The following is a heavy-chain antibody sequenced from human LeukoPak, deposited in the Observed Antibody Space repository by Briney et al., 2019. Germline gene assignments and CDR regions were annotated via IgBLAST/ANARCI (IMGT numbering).Heavy chain of an antibody. CDR1: GGSISSTSYY. CDR2: IYYSGTT. V-gene: IGHV4-39*01. CDR3: AGGRWHYSDSTGYYLDI. Sequence: SETLSLTCTVSGGSISSTSYYWGWLRLPPGKGLEWIGNIYYSGTTQYKPSLKSRVTISVDTSKNQLSLKLTSVTAADTAVYYCAGGRWHYSDSTGYYLDIWGQGTMVTVSS. D-gene: IGHD3-22*01. J-gene: IGHJ3*02.